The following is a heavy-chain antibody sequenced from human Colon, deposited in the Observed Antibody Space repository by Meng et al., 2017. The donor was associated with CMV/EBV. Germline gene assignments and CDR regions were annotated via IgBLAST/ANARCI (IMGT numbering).Heavy chain of an antibody. Sequence: GASLKISCAASGFPFSDYWMTWVRQAPGTGLEWVALIYSGGPMPYADSVKGRFTISRDNSKNIRYLQMNSLRADDTAVDYCARGSGPLFPGAFDIWGKGKMVTVSS. CDR2: IYSGGPM. V-gene: IGHV3-53*01. J-gene: IGHJ3*02. D-gene: IGHD3-10*02. CDR1: GFPFSDYW. CDR3: ARGSGPLFPGAFDI.